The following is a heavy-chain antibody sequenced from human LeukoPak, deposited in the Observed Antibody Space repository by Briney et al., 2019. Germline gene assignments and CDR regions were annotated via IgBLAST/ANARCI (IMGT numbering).Heavy chain of an antibody. V-gene: IGHV3-21*01. Sequence: GGSVRLSCRASGFTFSSYSMNWVRQAPGKGLEWVSSINTSGSKRYYADSVKGRFTISRDNAKNSLYLQMNSLRAEDTAVYYCVLYDSSGYYNAYWGQGTLVTVSS. CDR1: GFTFSSYS. CDR3: VLYDSSGYYNAY. J-gene: IGHJ4*02. CDR2: INTSGSKR. D-gene: IGHD3-22*01.